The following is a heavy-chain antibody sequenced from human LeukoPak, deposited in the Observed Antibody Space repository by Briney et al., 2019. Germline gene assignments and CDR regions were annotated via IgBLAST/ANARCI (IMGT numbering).Heavy chain of an antibody. CDR2: IYYSGST. Sequence: SETLSLTCTVSGGSISSSSYYWGWIRQPPGNGLEWIGSIYYSGSTYYNPSLKSRVTISVDTSKNQFSLKLSSVTAADTAVYYCARVTLAGTPDYFDYWGQGTLVTVSS. CDR1: GGSISSSSYY. D-gene: IGHD6-13*01. V-gene: IGHV4-39*01. CDR3: ARVTLAGTPDYFDY. J-gene: IGHJ4*02.